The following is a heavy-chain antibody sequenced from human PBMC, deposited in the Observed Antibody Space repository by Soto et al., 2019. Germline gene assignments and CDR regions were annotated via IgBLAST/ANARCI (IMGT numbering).Heavy chain of an antibody. V-gene: IGHV1-46*01. CDR3: ARGPSAPRRVLEWLSNYYYYGMDV. CDR2: INPSGGST. D-gene: IGHD3-3*01. J-gene: IGHJ6*02. Sequence: GASVKVSCKASGYTFTSYYMRWVRQAPGQGLEWMGIINPSGGSTSYAQKFQGRVTMTRDTSTSTVYMELSSLRSEDTAVYYGARGPSAPRRVLEWLSNYYYYGMDVWGQGTTVTVSS. CDR1: GYTFTSYY.